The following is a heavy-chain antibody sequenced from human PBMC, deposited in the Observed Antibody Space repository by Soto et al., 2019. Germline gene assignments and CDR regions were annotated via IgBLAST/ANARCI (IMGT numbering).Heavy chain of an antibody. CDR1: GGTFRNYP. CDR3: ARGLLVVLNYFES. Sequence: QVQLVQSGTEVKKPGSSVKVSCKASGGTFRNYPINWVRQAPGHGLEWMGSIFPLTDIPDYEQNFQARVTIRADKSTSTAYMELSSLPSDDAAVYFCARGLLVVLNYFESWRQGTLVTVSS. V-gene: IGHV1-69*02. CDR2: IFPLTDIP. J-gene: IGHJ4*02.